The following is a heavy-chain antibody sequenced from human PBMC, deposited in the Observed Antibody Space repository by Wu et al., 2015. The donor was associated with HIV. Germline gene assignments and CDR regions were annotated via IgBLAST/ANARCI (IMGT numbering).Heavy chain of an antibody. D-gene: IGHD3-10*01. J-gene: IGHJ3*02. CDR1: GGTFSSYA. Sequence: QVQLVQSGAEVKKPGSSVKVSCKASGGTFSSYAISWVRQAPGQGLEWMGGIIPIFGTANYAQKFQGRVTITTDESTSTAYMELSSLRSEDTAVYYCAREPYYYGSGSVDAFDIWGQGTMVTVSS. V-gene: IGHV1-69*05. CDR3: AREPYYYGSGSVDAFDI. CDR2: IIPIFGTA.